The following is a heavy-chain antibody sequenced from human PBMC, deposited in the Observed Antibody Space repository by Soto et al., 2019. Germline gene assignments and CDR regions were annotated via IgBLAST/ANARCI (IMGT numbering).Heavy chain of an antibody. V-gene: IGHV3-23*01. D-gene: IGHD2-2*01. J-gene: IGHJ6*02. Sequence: GGSLRLSCAASGFTFSSYAMSWVRQAPGKGLEWVSAISGSGGSTYYADSVKGRFTISRDNSKNTLYLQMNSLRAEDTAVYYCAKDYCSSTSCYASYYYYGMDVWGQGTTVTVSS. CDR3: AKDYCSSTSCYASYYYYGMDV. CDR2: ISGSGGST. CDR1: GFTFSSYA.